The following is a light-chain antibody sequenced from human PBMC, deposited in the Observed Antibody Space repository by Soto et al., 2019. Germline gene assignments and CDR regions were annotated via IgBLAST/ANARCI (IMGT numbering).Light chain of an antibody. V-gene: IGLV2-14*01. Sequence: QSALTQPASVSGSPGQSITISCTGTSSDVGGYNYVSWYQQHPGKAPKLMIYDVTSRPSGGSNHFSGAKSGTTSSLTISGLHAEEEADDYCISYSSSSTLVLFGGGTKVTVL. J-gene: IGLJ2*01. CDR3: ISYSSSSTLVL. CDR2: DVT. CDR1: SSDVGGYNY.